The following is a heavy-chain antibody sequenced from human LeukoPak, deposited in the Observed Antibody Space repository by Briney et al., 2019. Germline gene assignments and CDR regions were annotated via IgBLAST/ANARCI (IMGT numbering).Heavy chain of an antibody. Sequence: GGPLRLSCAASGFTFSSYEMNWVRQAPGKGLEWVSYISGSGSTIYYADSVKGRFTISRDNAKNSLYLQMNSLRAEDTAVYYCARGQAASFDYWGQGTLVTVSS. D-gene: IGHD2-15*01. CDR3: ARGQAASFDY. J-gene: IGHJ4*02. CDR1: GFTFSSYE. CDR2: ISGSGSTI. V-gene: IGHV3-48*03.